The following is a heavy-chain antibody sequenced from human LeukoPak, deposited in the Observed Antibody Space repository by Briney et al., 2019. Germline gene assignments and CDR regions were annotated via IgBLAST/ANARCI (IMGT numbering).Heavy chain of an antibody. Sequence: PGGSLRLSCAASGFTFSSYWMNWVRQAPGMGLEWVAFIRYDGSNKYYADSVKGRFTISRDNSKNTLYLQMNSLRAEDTAVYYCAKDQRNYYDSSGYYYLFDYWGQGTLVTVSS. V-gene: IGHV3-30*02. D-gene: IGHD3-22*01. CDR3: AKDQRNYYDSSGYYYLFDY. J-gene: IGHJ4*02. CDR1: GFTFSSYW. CDR2: IRYDGSNK.